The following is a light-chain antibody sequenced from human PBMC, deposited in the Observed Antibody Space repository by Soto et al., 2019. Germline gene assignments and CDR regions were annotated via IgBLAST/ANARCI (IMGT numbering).Light chain of an antibody. CDR1: QSVSSSF. J-gene: IGKJ1*01. CDR3: QQYDSSPWT. CDR2: GAS. V-gene: IGKV3-20*01. Sequence: EIVLTQSPGTLSLSPGERATLSCRASQSVSSSFLAWYQQKHGQAPRLLIYGASSRATGIPDRFSGSGSGTDFTLTISRLEPEDFAVYYCQQYDSSPWTFGQGTKVDI.